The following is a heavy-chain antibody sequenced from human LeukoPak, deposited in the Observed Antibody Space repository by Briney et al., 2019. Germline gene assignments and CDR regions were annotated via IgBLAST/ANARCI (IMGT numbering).Heavy chain of an antibody. J-gene: IGHJ4*02. CDR2: ISSSSYI. D-gene: IGHD3-9*01. CDR1: GFTFSSYS. V-gene: IGHV3-21*01. Sequence: GGSLRLSCAASGFTFSSYSMNWVRQAPGKGLEWVSSISSSSYIYYADSVKGRFTISRDNAKNSLYLQMNSLRAEDTAVYYCAREEGLRYFDWSSRGFDYWGQETLVTVSS. CDR3: AREEGLRYFDWSSRGFDY.